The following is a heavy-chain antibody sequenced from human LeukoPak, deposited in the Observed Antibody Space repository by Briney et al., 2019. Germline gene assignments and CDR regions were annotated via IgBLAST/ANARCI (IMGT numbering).Heavy chain of an antibody. CDR2: IKSKINGGTT. CDR3: SRGTWYGGAFDH. CDR1: GFTFGEYA. D-gene: IGHD6-13*01. V-gene: IGHV3-49*03. Sequence: GGSLRLSCTASGFTFGEYALSWFRQAPGKGLQWVGFIKSKINGGTTQYAASVKGRFTISSDDSKGLAYLQMNSLKTEDTAVYYGSRGTWYGGAFDHWGQGTLVTVSS. J-gene: IGHJ4*02.